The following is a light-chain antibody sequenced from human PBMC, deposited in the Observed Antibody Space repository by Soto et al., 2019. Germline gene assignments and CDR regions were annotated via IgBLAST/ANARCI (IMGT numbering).Light chain of an antibody. Sequence: DIQMTQSPSSLSASVGDRVTITCRSSQSISTYLNWFQQKSGKAPKLLIYAASSLESWVPLRFSGSGSGTHFTLPISSLQPEDGATYYYQQIHKIPSTFGQGTKVEI. V-gene: IGKV1-39*01. CDR3: QQIHKIPST. J-gene: IGKJ1*01. CDR2: AAS. CDR1: QSISTY.